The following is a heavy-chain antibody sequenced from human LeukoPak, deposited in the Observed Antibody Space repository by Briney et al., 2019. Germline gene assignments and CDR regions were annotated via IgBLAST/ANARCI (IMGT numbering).Heavy chain of an antibody. J-gene: IGHJ4*02. D-gene: IGHD6-19*01. CDR1: GFTFSSYA. V-gene: IGHV3-23*01. CDR2: ISGSGGST. Sequence: PGGSLRLSCAASGFTFSSYAMHWVRQAPGKGLEWVSAISGSGGSTYYADSVKGRFTVSRDNSKNTLYLQMNSLRAEDTAVYYCARQRGIPPGGIAVADYWGQGTLVTVSS. CDR3: ARQRGIPPGGIAVADY.